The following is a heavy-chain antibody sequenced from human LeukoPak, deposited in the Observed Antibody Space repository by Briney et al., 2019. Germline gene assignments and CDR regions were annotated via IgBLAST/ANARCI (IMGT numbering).Heavy chain of an antibody. V-gene: IGHV4-59*08. CDR2: IFYNGGT. Sequence: PSETLSLTCTVSGGSISSFHWTWIRQPPGKGLEYLGYIFYNGGTNYNPSLKSRVTISADASKNQFSLKLSSVTAADTAVYYCARLSLYPMYCFDYWGQGTLVTVSS. CDR1: GGSISSFH. J-gene: IGHJ4*02. CDR3: ARLSLYPMYCFDY.